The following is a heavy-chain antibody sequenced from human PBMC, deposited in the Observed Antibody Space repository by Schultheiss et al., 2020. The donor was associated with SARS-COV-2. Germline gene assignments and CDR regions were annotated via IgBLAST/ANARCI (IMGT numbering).Heavy chain of an antibody. CDR1: GFTFSSYW. Sequence: GESLKISCAASGFTFSSYWMSWVRQAPGKGLEWVANIKQDGSEKYYVDSVKGRFTSSRDNTKNSLYLEMNSLTAEDTAVYYCARYMGAITPLYYFDYWGRGTLVTVSS. CDR3: ARYMGAITPLYYFDY. J-gene: IGHJ4*02. CDR2: IKQDGSEK. V-gene: IGHV3-7*01. D-gene: IGHD1-26*01.